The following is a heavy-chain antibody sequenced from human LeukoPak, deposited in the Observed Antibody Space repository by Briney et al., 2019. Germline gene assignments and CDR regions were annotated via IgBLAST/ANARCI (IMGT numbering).Heavy chain of an antibody. V-gene: IGHV3-9*01. CDR2: ISWNSGSI. J-gene: IGHJ4*02. Sequence: GGSLRLSCAASGFTVSSNYMSWVRQAPGKGLEWVSGISWNSGSIGYADSVKGRFTISRDNAKNSLYLQMNSLRAEDTALYYCAKSPTVAGQFDYWGQGTLVTVSS. D-gene: IGHD6-19*01. CDR3: AKSPTVAGQFDY. CDR1: GFTVSSNY.